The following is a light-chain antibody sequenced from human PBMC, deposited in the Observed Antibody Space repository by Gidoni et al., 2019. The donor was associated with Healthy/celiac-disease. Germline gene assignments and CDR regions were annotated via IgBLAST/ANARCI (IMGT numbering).Light chain of an antibody. CDR3: QQYDNFPYT. V-gene: IGKV1-33*01. J-gene: IGKJ2*01. Sequence: DIQMPQSPSSLSASVGDRVTITCQASQDISNYVNWYQQKTGKAPKLLIYDASNLETGVPSRFSGSGSGTDFTFTISSLQPEDIATYYCQQYDNFPYTFGQGTKLEIK. CDR2: DAS. CDR1: QDISNY.